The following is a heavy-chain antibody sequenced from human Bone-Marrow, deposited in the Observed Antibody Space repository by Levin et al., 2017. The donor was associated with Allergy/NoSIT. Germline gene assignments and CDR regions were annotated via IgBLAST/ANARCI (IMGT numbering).Heavy chain of an antibody. D-gene: IGHD1/OR15-1a*01. Sequence: SQTLSLTCTVSGGSIGRTTNYRGWIRQAPGKGLEWIGTISSSGSTYYNPSLKGRATISVDTSKNELSLKLGSVTAADTGFYYCATDVNIYWFFHWGQGTLVTVSS. V-gene: IGHV4-39*02. CDR3: ATDVNIYWFFH. J-gene: IGHJ5*02. CDR1: GGSIGRTTNY. CDR2: ISSSGST.